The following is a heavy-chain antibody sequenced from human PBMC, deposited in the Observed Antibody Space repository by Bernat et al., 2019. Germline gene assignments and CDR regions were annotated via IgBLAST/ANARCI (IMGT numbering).Heavy chain of an antibody. CDR2: IYNGGAT. V-gene: IGHV3-66*01. Sequence: EVQVVTSGGGLVQPGESLRLSCAASGFTVGDHHMNWVRQAPGKGLEWVAVIYNGGATYYADSVQGRFTISRDSSKNTVYLQMSGLRAEVTAVYYCSGYGGNSVWDQGTRVTVSS. D-gene: IGHD2-21*02. J-gene: IGHJ4*02. CDR3: SGYGGNSV. CDR1: GFTVGDHH.